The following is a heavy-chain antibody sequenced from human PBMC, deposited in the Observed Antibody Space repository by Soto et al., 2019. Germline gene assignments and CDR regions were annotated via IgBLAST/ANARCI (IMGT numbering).Heavy chain of an antibody. J-gene: IGHJ4*02. CDR3: ARSYDSGLDYWGQGTLITVSY. CDR1: GGSISGGSYY. V-gene: IGHV4-31*03. D-gene: IGHD3-3*01. Sequence: TLSLTCTVSGGSISGGSYYWSWIRQHPGKGLEWIGYIYDSGNTYSNPSLKSRITISLDTSKNHFSLKLSSVTAADTAVYYCARSYDSGLDYWGQGTLITVSYWGQGTLVTVSS. CDR2: IYDSGNT.